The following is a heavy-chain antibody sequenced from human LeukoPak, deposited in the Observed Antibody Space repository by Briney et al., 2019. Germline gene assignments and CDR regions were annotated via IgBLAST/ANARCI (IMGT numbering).Heavy chain of an antibody. Sequence: GGSLRLSCAASGFTFSSYAMSWVRQAPGKGLEWVSAISGSGGSTYYADSVKGRFTISRDNSKNTLYLQMNSLRAEDTAVYYCANSMVRGVITAYWGQGTLVTVSS. CDR1: GFTFSSYA. D-gene: IGHD3-10*01. CDR3: ANSMVRGVITAY. V-gene: IGHV3-23*01. J-gene: IGHJ4*02. CDR2: ISGSGGST.